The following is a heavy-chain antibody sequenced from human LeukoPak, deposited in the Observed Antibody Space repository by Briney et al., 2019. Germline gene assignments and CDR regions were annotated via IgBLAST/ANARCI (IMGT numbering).Heavy chain of an antibody. J-gene: IGHJ6*02. CDR1: GFTFSSYS. CDR2: ISSSSSYI. Sequence: GGSLRLSCAASGFTFSSYSMNWVRQAPGKGLEWVSSISSSSSYIYYADSVKGRFTISRDSSKNTLYLQMNSLRAEDTAVYYCARDHIVVERRGLGRSNYYYYGMDVWGQGTTVTVSS. D-gene: IGHD2-2*01. CDR3: ARDHIVVERRGLGRSNYYYYGMDV. V-gene: IGHV3-21*04.